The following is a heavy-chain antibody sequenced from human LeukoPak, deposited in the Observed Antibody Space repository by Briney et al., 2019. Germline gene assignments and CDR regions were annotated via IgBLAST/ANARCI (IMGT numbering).Heavy chain of an antibody. D-gene: IGHD5-24*01. CDR2: IYIDGSTT. J-gene: IGHJ4*02. CDR1: GFTFSNSL. CDR3: VRDRDGYNY. Sequence: GGSLRLSCAASGFTFSNSLMHWVRQVPGKGLVWVARIYIDGSTTHYADSVKGRFTISRDNAKNTLYLQMNILRAEDTAVYYCVRDRDGYNYWGQGTLVTVSS. V-gene: IGHV3-74*01.